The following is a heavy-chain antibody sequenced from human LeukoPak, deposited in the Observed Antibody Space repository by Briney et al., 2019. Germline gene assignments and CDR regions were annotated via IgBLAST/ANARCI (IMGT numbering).Heavy chain of an antibody. V-gene: IGHV4-39*07. CDR1: GGSISSSTYY. J-gene: IGHJ4*02. D-gene: IGHD5-18*01. Sequence: SETLSLTCTVSGGSISSSTYYWGWIRQTPGKGLEWTGSIYYSGSTYYKSSLKSRVTISLDTSKNQFSLKLSSVTAADTAVYYCARARHGYIYGYRPNELGHFFDYWGQGTLVTVSS. CDR3: ARARHGYIYGYRPNELGHFFDY. CDR2: IYYSGST.